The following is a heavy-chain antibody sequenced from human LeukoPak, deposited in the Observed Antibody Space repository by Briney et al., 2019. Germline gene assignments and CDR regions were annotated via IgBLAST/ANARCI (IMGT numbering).Heavy chain of an antibody. V-gene: IGHV7-4-1*02. CDR2: INTNTGNP. J-gene: IGHJ6*02. Sequence: GASVKVSCKASGYTFTSYAMNWVRQAPGQGLEWMGWINTNTGNPTYAQGFTGRFVFSLDTSVSTAYLQISSLKAEDTAVYYCARDGDRGANYGMDVWGQGTTVTVSS. CDR1: GYTFTSYA. CDR3: ARDGDRGANYGMDV. D-gene: IGHD1-26*01.